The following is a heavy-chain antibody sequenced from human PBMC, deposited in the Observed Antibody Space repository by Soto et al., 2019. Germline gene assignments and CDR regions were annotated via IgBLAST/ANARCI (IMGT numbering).Heavy chain of an antibody. J-gene: IGHJ4*02. Sequence: SETLSLTCAVSGGSISSSNWWSWVRQPPGKGLEWIGEIYHSGSTNYNPSLKSRVTISVDKSKNQFSLKLSSVTAADTAVYYCARDLAARYSILYYFDYWGPGTLVTVSS. CDR2: IYHSGST. CDR3: ARDLAARYSILYYFDY. D-gene: IGHD2-15*01. V-gene: IGHV4-4*02. CDR1: GGSISSSNW.